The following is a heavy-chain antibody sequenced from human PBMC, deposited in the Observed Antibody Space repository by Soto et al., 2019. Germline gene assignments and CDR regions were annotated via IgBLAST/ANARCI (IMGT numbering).Heavy chain of an antibody. V-gene: IGHV3-30*18. CDR2: ISYDGSNK. Sequence: GGSMRLSCAAAGFTFSSYGRHWVRQATGKGLEWVAVISYDGSNKYYADSVKGRFTISRDNSKNTLYLQMNSLRAEDTAVYYCAKDYSITIFGRTPTLDYMDVWGKGTTVTVSS. J-gene: IGHJ6*03. CDR3: AKDYSITIFGRTPTLDYMDV. CDR1: GFTFSSYG. D-gene: IGHD3-3*01.